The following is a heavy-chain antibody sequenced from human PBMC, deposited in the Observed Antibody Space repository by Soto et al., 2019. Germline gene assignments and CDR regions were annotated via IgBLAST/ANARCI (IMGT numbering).Heavy chain of an antibody. D-gene: IGHD6-6*01. CDR1: GGTFSSYA. Sequence: QVQLVQSGAEVKKPGSSVKVSCKASGGTFSSYAISWVRQAPGQGLEWMGGIIPIFGTANYAQKFQGRVTITADKSTSTAYMELSSLRSEDTAVYYCVRPEGYSSSSGYYYYGMDVWGQGTTVTVSS. J-gene: IGHJ6*02. V-gene: IGHV1-69*06. CDR2: IIPIFGTA. CDR3: VRPEGYSSSSGYYYYGMDV.